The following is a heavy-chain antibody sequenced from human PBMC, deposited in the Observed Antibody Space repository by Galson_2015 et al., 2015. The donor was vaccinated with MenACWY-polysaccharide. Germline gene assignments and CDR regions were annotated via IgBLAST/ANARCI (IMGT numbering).Heavy chain of an antibody. Sequence: SLRLSCAASGFTFSSYAMHWVRQAPGKGLEGVAVISYDGSNKYYADSVKGRFTISRDNSKNTLYLQMNSLRAEDTAVYYCARGIGSSGYYSDYWGQGTLVTVSS. CDR3: ARGIGSSGYYSDY. V-gene: IGHV3-30-3*01. CDR1: GFTFSSYA. D-gene: IGHD3-22*01. J-gene: IGHJ4*02. CDR2: ISYDGSNK.